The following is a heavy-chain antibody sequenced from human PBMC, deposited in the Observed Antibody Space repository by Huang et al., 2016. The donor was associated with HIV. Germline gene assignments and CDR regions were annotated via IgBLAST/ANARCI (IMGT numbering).Heavy chain of an antibody. D-gene: IGHD5-18*01. CDR1: GFSLSTSGEG. CDR3: AHKVTANNYFDP. V-gene: IGHV2-5*02. J-gene: IGHJ5*01. CDR2: VYWDDDR. Sequence: QITLKESGPTLVKPTQTLTLTCIFSGFSLSTSGEGVGWIRQPPGKALEWLAFVYWDDDRRYSPSLKNRLTITKEMFKNQVVLTMTDMDPVDTGTYYCAHKVTANNYFDPWGQGTLVTVSS.